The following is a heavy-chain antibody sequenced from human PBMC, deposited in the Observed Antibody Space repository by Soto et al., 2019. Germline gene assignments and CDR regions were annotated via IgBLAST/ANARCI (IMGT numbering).Heavy chain of an antibody. D-gene: IGHD6-13*01. Sequence: SETLSLTCTVSGGSISSSSYYWGWIRQPPGKGLEWIGSIYYSGSTYYNPSLKGRVTISVDTSKNQFSLKLSSVTAADTAVYYCARRIPAGDSSSWYGVYYFDYWGQGTLVTVSS. CDR2: IYYSGST. J-gene: IGHJ4*02. V-gene: IGHV4-39*01. CDR1: GGSISSSSYY. CDR3: ARRIPAGDSSSWYGVYYFDY.